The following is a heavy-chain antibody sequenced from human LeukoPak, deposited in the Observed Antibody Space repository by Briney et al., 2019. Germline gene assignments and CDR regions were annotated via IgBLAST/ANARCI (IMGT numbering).Heavy chain of an antibody. V-gene: IGHV4-31*03. D-gene: IGHD6-13*01. CDR2: IYYSGST. Sequence: SQTLSLTCTVSGGSISSGGYYWSWIRQHPGKGLEWIGYIYYSGSTYYNPSLKSRVTISVDTSKNQFSLKLSSVTAADTAVYYCARAGYSSSDYYYGVDVWGQGTTVTVSS. J-gene: IGHJ6*02. CDR1: GGSISSGGYY. CDR3: ARAGYSSSDYYYGVDV.